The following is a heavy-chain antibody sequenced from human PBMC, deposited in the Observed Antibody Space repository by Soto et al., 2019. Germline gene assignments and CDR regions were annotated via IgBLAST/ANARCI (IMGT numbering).Heavy chain of an antibody. V-gene: IGHV1-69*01. J-gene: IGHJ6*02. CDR3: AGCIAARRPPGYYYYGMDV. CDR1: GGTFSSYA. D-gene: IGHD6-6*01. CDR2: IIPIFGTA. Sequence: QVQLVQSGAEVKKPGSSVKVSCKASGGTFSSYAISWVRQAPGQGLEWMGGIIPIFGTANYAQKFQGRVTITADESTSTAYMELSSLRSEDTAVYYCAGCIAARRPPGYYYYGMDVWGQGTTVTVSS.